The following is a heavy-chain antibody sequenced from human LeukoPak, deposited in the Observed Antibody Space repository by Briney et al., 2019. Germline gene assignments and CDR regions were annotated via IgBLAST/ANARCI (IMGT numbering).Heavy chain of an antibody. CDR1: GFTFSSYS. V-gene: IGHV3-21*01. D-gene: IGHD6-13*01. J-gene: IGHJ4*02. CDR2: ISSGSSYI. Sequence: GGSLRLSCAASGFTFSSYSMNWVRQAPGKGLEWVSSISSGSSYIYYADSVKGRFTISRDNAKNSLYLQMNSLRAEDTAVYYCARVSSWYGYFDYWGQGSLVTVSS. CDR3: ARVSSWYGYFDY.